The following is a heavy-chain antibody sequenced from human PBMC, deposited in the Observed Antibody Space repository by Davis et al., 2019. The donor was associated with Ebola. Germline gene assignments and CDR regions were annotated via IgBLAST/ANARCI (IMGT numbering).Heavy chain of an antibody. J-gene: IGHJ6*02. CDR3: ARDLGYTSGWEAFDF. D-gene: IGHD6-19*01. CDR1: GYTFTRYY. CDR2: LNPGGTGT. Sequence: AASVKVSCKASGYTFTRYYIHWVRQAPGQGLEWMGVLNPGGTGTNYAQKFQGRVTMTRDTSTSTVYMELSSLRSEDTAVYYCARDLGYTSGWEAFDFWGQGTTVTVSS. V-gene: IGHV1-46*01.